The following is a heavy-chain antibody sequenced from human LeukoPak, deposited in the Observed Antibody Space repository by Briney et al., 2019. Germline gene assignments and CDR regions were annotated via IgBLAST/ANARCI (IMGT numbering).Heavy chain of an antibody. CDR1: GLPLSMYW. Sequence: GGSQRLSCAASGLPLSMYWMNSVRQAPGKGLEWVASIKQDGSVKHYVDSVKGRFTISRDNAKNSLFLQMDSLTAEDTAMYFCASHPYHDNNAYLNHWGQGTLVTVSS. D-gene: IGHD3-16*01. J-gene: IGHJ4*02. CDR2: IKQDGSVK. CDR3: ASHPYHDNNAYLNH. V-gene: IGHV3-7*01.